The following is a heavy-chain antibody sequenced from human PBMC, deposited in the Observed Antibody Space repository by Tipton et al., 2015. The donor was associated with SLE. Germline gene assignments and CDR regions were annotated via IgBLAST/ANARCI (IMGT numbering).Heavy chain of an antibody. CDR3: ARDCPVAWFDY. CDR2: INPSGGST. D-gene: IGHD6-19*01. Sequence: QLVQSGAEVKKPGASVKVSRKASGYTFTSYYMHWVRQAPGQGLEWMGIINPSGGSTSYAQKFQGRVTMTRDTSTSTVYMELSSLRSEDTAVYYCARDCPVAWFDYWGQGTLVTVSS. CDR1: GYTFTSYY. V-gene: IGHV1-46*01. J-gene: IGHJ4*02.